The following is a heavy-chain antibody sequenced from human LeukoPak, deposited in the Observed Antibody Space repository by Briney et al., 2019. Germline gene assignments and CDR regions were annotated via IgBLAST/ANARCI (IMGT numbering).Heavy chain of an antibody. CDR2: IYYSGST. J-gene: IGHJ4*02. V-gene: IGHV4-59*01. Sequence: PSETLSLTCTVSGGSISSYYWSWIRQPPGKGLEWIGYIYYSGSTNYNPSLKSRVTISVDTSKNQFSLNLSSVTAADTAVYYCASSRSSTSLIAFDYWGQGTLVTVSS. CDR1: GGSISSYY. CDR3: ASSRSSTSLIAFDY. D-gene: IGHD2-2*01.